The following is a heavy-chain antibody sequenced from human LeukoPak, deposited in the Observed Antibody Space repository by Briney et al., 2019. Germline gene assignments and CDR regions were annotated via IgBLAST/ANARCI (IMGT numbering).Heavy chain of an antibody. Sequence: GRTLRLSCAPSGFTFSNAWMSCVPESPGTGLEWGGRIKSKTDGGTTDYAAPVKGKFTISRDDSKNTLYLQMNSLKTEDTAVYYCTSIAVAAWGQGTLVTVSS. J-gene: IGHJ5*02. V-gene: IGHV3-15*01. CDR1: GFTFSNAW. CDR3: TSIAVAA. D-gene: IGHD6-19*01. CDR2: IKSKTDGGTT.